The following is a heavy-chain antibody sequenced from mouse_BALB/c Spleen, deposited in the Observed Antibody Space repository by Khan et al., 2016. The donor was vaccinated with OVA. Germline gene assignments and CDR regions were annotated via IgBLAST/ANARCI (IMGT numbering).Heavy chain of an antibody. J-gene: IGHJ2*01. CDR2: INPTSGYT. Sequence: QVQLKESGAEQAKPGASVKMSCKTSGYTFSSYWMHWVKQRPGQGLEWIGYINPTSGYTEYNEKFKDKATLSADKSSSTAYMQLTSLTSEDAAVYCCARDSIDYWGQGTTLTVSS. CDR1: GYTFSSYW. V-gene: IGHV1-7*01. CDR3: ARDSIDY.